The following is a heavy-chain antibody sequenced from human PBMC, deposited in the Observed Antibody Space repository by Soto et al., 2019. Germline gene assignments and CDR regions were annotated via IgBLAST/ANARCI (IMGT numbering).Heavy chain of an antibody. CDR2: IGGSGGST. CDR3: AKEGGSRLPVEY. D-gene: IGHD2-15*01. J-gene: IGHJ4*02. Sequence: EVQLLESGGNLVQPGGSLRLSCAASGFTFSNYGMGWVRQAPGKGLEWVSAIGGSGGSTYYADYVKGRFTISRDNSRNPLYLEMNSLRVDDTAVYYCAKEGGSRLPVEYWGQGALVTVSS. CDR1: GFTFSNYG. V-gene: IGHV3-23*01.